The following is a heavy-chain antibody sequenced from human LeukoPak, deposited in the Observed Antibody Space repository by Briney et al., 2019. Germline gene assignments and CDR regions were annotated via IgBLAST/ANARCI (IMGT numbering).Heavy chain of an antibody. V-gene: IGHV4-59*01. CDR2: IYYSGST. Sequence: SETLSLTCTVSGGSITSYYWSWIRQPPGKGLEWIGYIYYSGSTNHNPSLKSRVTISVDTSKNQFSLKLTSVTAADTAVYYCARAYHCSGGSCYLHMDVWGKGTTVTVSS. CDR1: GGSITSYY. J-gene: IGHJ6*03. D-gene: IGHD2-15*01. CDR3: ARAYHCSGGSCYLHMDV.